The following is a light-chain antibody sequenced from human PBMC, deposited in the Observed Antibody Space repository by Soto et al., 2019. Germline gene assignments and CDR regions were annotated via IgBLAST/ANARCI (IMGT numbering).Light chain of an antibody. V-gene: IGLV3-21*02. CDR1: NIGSKA. CDR2: EDS. Sequence: SYELTQPPSVSVAPGQTASITCGGNNIGSKAVHWYQQKPGQAPVVVVYEDSDRPSGIPERFSGSNSGNTATLTISRVEAGDEADYFCQVWDSASDHYVFGTGTKLTVL. CDR3: QVWDSASDHYV. J-gene: IGLJ1*01.